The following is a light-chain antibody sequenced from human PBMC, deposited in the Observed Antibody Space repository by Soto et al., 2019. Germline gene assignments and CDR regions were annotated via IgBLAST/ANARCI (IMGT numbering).Light chain of an antibody. J-gene: IGKJ4*01. V-gene: IGKV1-9*01. CDR1: QGICSY. Sequence: IPLTQSASSLSTSVRDRVTITCRASQGICSYLAWYQQKPGKAPKLLIYAASTLQRGVPSRLSGSGSGTDFTLTISSLQPEDFTTYYCHQFKSYPLTFGGGTKVEIK. CDR2: AAS. CDR3: HQFKSYPLT.